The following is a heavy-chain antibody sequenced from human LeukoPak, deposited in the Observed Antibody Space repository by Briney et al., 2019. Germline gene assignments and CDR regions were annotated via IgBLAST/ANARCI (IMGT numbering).Heavy chain of an antibody. CDR3: ARAGVWLPAV. D-gene: IGHD3-9*01. CDR2: INHSGNT. CDR1: GGSISSDKW. Sequence: SETLSLTCAVSGGSISSDKWWSWVRQPPGKGLEWIGEINHSGNTNYSPSLKSRVTMSTDKSKNEFSLRLTSVTAADTAVYYCARAGVWLPAVWGQGTLVTVSS. J-gene: IGHJ4*02. V-gene: IGHV4-4*02.